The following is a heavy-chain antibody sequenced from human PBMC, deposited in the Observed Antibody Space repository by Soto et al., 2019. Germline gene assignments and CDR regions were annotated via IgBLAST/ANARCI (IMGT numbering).Heavy chain of an antibody. Sequence: GGSLRLSCTASGFIFSSYAMSWVRQAPGKGLEWVTGISASGSSRYYADSVEGRFTVSRDNSKNTLFLQMSSLGADDTAVYYCAKAYGDFSDPYYFDYWGQGTPVTVSS. J-gene: IGHJ4*02. D-gene: IGHD4-17*01. CDR1: GFIFSSYA. CDR2: ISASGSSR. V-gene: IGHV3-23*01. CDR3: AKAYGDFSDPYYFDY.